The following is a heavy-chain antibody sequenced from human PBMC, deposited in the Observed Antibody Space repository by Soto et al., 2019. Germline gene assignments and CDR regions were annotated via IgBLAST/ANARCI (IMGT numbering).Heavy chain of an antibody. V-gene: IGHV4-39*01. CDR3: ARHGQDDFWGGYWRYYYYYGMDV. CDR1: GGSISSSSYY. Sequence: SETLSLTCTVVGGSISSSSYYWGWIRQPPGKGLEWIGSIYYSGSTYYNPSLKSRVTISVDTSKNQFSLKLSSVTAADTAVYYCARHGQDDFWGGYWRYYYYYGMDVWGQGTTVTVSS. CDR2: IYYSGST. D-gene: IGHD3-3*01. J-gene: IGHJ6*02.